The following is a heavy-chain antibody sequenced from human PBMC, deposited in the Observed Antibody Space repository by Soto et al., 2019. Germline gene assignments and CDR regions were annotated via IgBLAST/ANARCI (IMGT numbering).Heavy chain of an antibody. V-gene: IGHV1-8*01. CDR3: ARGSIIVAGGFDP. Sequence: QVQLVQSGAEEKKPGASVKVSCKASGYTFTSYDIIWVRQATGQGLEWMGWMNPSTGNTDSAEKFQGRLTMTRNTSISTVYMELSSLSFEDTAVYYCARGSIIVAGGFDPWGQGTLVTVSS. CDR2: MNPSTGNT. J-gene: IGHJ5*02. CDR1: GYTFTSYD. D-gene: IGHD6-19*01.